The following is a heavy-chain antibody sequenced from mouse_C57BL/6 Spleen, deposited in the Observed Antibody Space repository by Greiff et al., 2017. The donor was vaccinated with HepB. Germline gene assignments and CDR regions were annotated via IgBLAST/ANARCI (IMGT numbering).Heavy chain of an antibody. Sequence: EVMLVESGGGLVKPGGSLKLSCAASGFTFSSYTMSWVRQTPEKRLEWVATISGGGGNTYYPDSVKGRFTISRDNAKNTLYLQMSSLRSEDTALYYCARHSYDGYFDVWGTGTTVTVSS. J-gene: IGHJ1*03. D-gene: IGHD2-12*01. CDR1: GFTFSSYT. CDR3: ARHSYDGYFDV. V-gene: IGHV5-9*01. CDR2: ISGGGGNT.